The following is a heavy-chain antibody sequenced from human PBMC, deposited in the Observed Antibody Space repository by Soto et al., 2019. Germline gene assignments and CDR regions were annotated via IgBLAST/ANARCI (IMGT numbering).Heavy chain of an antibody. Sequence: EVQLVESGGGWVQPGGSLRLSCAASGFTFSGYWMSWVRQAPGKGLEWVANIKQDGSEQFSVDSVKGRFTISRDNAKNLLYIQMISLRAEDTSVYYCAREAAWGQGTTVTVSS. CDR3: AREAA. CDR2: IKQDGSEQ. V-gene: IGHV3-7*05. J-gene: IGHJ6*02. CDR1: GFTFSGYW.